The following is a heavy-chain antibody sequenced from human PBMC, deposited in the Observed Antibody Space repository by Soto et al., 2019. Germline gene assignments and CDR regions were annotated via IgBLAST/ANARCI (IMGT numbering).Heavy chain of an antibody. Sequence: PGGSLRLSCAASGFTFSNYAMSWVRQAPGKGLEWVSAISGSGETTYYADSVKGRFTISRDNSKNTLYLQMNSLRAEDTALYYCAKDLRITMVRGVIRYFDYWGQGTLVTSPQ. CDR2: ISGSGETT. CDR1: GFTFSNYA. CDR3: AKDLRITMVRGVIRYFDY. D-gene: IGHD3-10*01. J-gene: IGHJ4*02. V-gene: IGHV3-23*01.